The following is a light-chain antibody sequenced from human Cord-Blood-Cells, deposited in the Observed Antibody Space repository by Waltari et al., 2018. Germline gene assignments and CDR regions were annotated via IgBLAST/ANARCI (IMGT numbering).Light chain of an antibody. CDR1: SSNIGSNY. CDR3: AAWDDSLSGYV. Sequence: QSVLTQPPSASGTPGQRVTISCSGSSSNIGSNYVYWYQQLPGTAPKLLIYRNNQRPSGVPYRCSGSKSGTSASLAISGLRYEDEADYYCAAWDDSLSGYVFGTGTKVTVL. CDR2: RNN. J-gene: IGLJ1*01. V-gene: IGLV1-47*01.